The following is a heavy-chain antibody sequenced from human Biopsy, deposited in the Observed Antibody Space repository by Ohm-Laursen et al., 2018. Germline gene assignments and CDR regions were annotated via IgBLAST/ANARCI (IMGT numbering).Heavy chain of an antibody. Sequence: GTLSFTCTVSGGAISSYYWTWIRQPPGKGLEWIGDAYYSGSTNRNPSLKSRVTILVDTSKNQFSLKLNSVTAADTAVYYCGRREVVITHDAFDTWGQGTMVTVSS. CDR2: AYYSGST. CDR1: GGAISSYY. V-gene: IGHV4-59*08. CDR3: GRREVVITHDAFDT. J-gene: IGHJ3*02. D-gene: IGHD3-22*01.